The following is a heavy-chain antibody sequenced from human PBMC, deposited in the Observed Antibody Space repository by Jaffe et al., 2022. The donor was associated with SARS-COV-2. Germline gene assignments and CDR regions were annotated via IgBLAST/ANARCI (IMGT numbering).Heavy chain of an antibody. D-gene: IGHD3-22*01. CDR2: IYWDDDK. V-gene: IGHV2-5*02. J-gene: IGHJ3*02. Sequence: QITLKESGPTLVKPTQTLTLTCTFSGFSLSTSGVGVGWIRQPPGKALEWLALIYWDDDKRYSPSLKSRLTITKDTSKNQVVLTMTNMDPVDTATYYCAHNDRDYYDSSGYYSDAFDIWGQGTMVTVSS. CDR1: GFSLSTSGVG. CDR3: AHNDRDYYDSSGYYSDAFDI.